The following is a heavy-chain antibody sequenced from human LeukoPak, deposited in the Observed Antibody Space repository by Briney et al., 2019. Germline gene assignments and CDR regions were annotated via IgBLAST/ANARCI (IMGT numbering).Heavy chain of an antibody. V-gene: IGHV1-2*06. J-gene: IGHJ4*02. D-gene: IGHD2-2*01. CDR2: INPNSGGT. Sequence: ASVKVSCKASGYTFTGYYVHWVRQAPGLGLEWMGRINPNSGGTNYAQKFQGRVTMTRDTSISTAYMELSRLRSDDTAAYYCARNSGGIVVVPTSAPDYWGQGTLVTVSS. CDR1: GYTFTGYY. CDR3: ARNSGGIVVVPTSAPDY.